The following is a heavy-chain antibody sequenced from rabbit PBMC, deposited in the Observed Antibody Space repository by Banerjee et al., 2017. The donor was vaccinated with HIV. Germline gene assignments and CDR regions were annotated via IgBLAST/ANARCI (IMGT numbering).Heavy chain of an antibody. CDR1: GFDFSGNA. CDR3: ARDLAGVIGWNFGL. V-gene: IGHV1S40*01. D-gene: IGHD4-1*01. J-gene: IGHJ3*01. CDR2: IYAGSSGIT. Sequence: QSLQESGGGLFQPGGSLALTCKASGFDFSGNALCWFRQAPGKGPEWIGTIYAGSSGITDYASWVNGRFTISKTSSTTVTLQMTSLTAADTATYFCARDLAGVIGWNFGLWGQGTLVTVS.